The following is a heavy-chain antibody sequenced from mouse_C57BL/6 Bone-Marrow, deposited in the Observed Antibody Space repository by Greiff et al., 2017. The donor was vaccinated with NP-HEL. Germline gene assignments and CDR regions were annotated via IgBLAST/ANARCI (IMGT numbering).Heavy chain of an antibody. D-gene: IGHD2-3*01. CDR2: IDPSDSYT. J-gene: IGHJ3*01. Sequence: QVQLQQPGAELVKPGASVKLSCKASGYTFTSYWMQWVKQRPGQGLEWIGEIDPSDSYTNYNQKFKGKATLTVDTSSSTAYMQLSSLTSEDSAVYYCAIDIDGYYGGFAYWGQGTLVTVSA. CDR3: AIDIDGYYGGFAY. CDR1: GYTFTSYW. V-gene: IGHV1-50*01.